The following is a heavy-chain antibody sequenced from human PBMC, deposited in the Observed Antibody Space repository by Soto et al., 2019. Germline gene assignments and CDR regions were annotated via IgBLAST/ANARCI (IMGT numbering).Heavy chain of an antibody. CDR3: ARGVYDILTGIPRFDY. CDR2: VYDTGSA. CDR1: GASINSFY. D-gene: IGHD3-9*01. Sequence: SETLSLTCTVSGASINSFYWNWVRQPPGKGLEWIGYVYDTGSAKYDPSNPSLKSRATISADTSKNQFSLKPSSVTAADTAVYYCARGVYDILTGIPRFDYWGQGTLVTVSS. V-gene: IGHV4-59*01. J-gene: IGHJ4*02.